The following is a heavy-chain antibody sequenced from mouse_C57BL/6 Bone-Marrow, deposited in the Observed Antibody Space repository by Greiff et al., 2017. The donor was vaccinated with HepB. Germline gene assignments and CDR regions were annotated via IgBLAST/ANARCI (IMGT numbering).Heavy chain of an antibody. CDR1: GFSFNTYA. Sequence: EVQLVESGGGLVQPKGSLKLSCAASGFSFNTYAMNWVRQAPGKGLEWVARIRSKSNNYATYYADSVKDRFTISRDDSESMLYLQMNNLKTEDTAMYYCVRLSNYEAWFAYWGQGTLVTVSA. J-gene: IGHJ3*01. CDR2: IRSKSNNYAT. CDR3: VRLSNYEAWFAY. D-gene: IGHD2-5*01. V-gene: IGHV10-1*01.